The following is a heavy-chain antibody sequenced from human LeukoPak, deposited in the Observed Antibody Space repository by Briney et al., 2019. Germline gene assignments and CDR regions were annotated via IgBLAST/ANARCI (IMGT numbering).Heavy chain of an antibody. V-gene: IGHV1-46*01. Sequence: GSVKVSCKASGYTFTSYYMHWVRQAPGQGLEWMGIINASGGRTNYAQKFQGRVTMTRDTSTSTVYMELSSLRSEDTAVYYCAGGRRDGRIDYWGQGTLVTVSS. J-gene: IGHJ4*02. D-gene: IGHD5-24*01. CDR3: AGGRRDGRIDY. CDR1: GYTFTSYY. CDR2: INASGGRT.